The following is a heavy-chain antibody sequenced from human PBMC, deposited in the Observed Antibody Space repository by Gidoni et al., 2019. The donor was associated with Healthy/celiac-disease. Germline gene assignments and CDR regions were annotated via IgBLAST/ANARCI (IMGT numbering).Heavy chain of an antibody. D-gene: IGHD3-22*01. J-gene: IGHJ4*02. CDR3: AKVLYYYDSSGYFPFDY. Sequence: EVQLLESGGGLVQPGWSLRLSCAASGFTFSSYAMSWVRPAPGKGLEWVSAISGSGGSTYYADSVKGRFTISRDNSKNTLYLQMNSLRAEDTAVYYCAKVLYYYDSSGYFPFDYWGQGTLVTVSS. CDR2: ISGSGGST. V-gene: IGHV3-23*01. CDR1: GFTFSSYA.